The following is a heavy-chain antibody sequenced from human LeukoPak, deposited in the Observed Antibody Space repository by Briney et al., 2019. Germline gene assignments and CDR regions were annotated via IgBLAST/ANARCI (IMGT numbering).Heavy chain of an antibody. CDR3: AKDRDGADRIIL. V-gene: IGHV1-2*06. CDR2: LNPNTGHA. J-gene: IGHJ4*02. Sequence: GASVKVSCKVVAYDFTGYHIHWVRLAPGQGSEWMGRLNPNTGHAVYAFKFQGRVTITRDTSSSTAYMEVTRLTSDDTALYYCAKDRDGADRIILWGQGTLVTVSS. D-gene: IGHD5-24*01. CDR1: AYDFTGYH.